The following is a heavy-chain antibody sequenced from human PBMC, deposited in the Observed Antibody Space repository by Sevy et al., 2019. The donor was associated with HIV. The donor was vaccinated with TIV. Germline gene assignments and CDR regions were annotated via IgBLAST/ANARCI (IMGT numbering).Heavy chain of an antibody. V-gene: IGHV3-7*01. J-gene: IGHJ4*02. CDR3: VREGLGGFSYSLDC. CDR1: GFNFNNYS. D-gene: IGHD3-16*01. CDR2: MNQDGTER. Sequence: GGSLRLSCAGSGFNFNNYSMNWVRQAPGKRLEWVATMNQDGTERDYVDSVKGRFTISRDNTKTSLFLQMNSLSAEDTGVYYCVREGLGGFSYSLDCWGQGTLVTVSS.